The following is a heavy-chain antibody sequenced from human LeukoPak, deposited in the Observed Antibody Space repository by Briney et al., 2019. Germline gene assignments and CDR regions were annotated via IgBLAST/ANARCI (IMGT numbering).Heavy chain of an antibody. J-gene: IGHJ3*02. Sequence: SETLSLTCTVSGGSISSYYWSWIRQPPGKGLEWIGYIYYSGSTNYNPSLKSRVTISVDTSKNQSSLKLSSVTAADTAVYYCARDQLVVVPAGAFDIWGQGTMVTVSS. V-gene: IGHV4-59*01. CDR2: IYYSGST. CDR1: GGSISSYY. D-gene: IGHD2-2*01. CDR3: ARDQLVVVPAGAFDI.